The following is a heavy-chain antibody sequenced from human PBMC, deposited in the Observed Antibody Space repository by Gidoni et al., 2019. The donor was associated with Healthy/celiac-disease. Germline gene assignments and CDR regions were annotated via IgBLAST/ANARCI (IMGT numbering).Heavy chain of an antibody. CDR3: AKSGYTRPYYFDY. CDR1: GFTFDDYA. CDR2: ISWDGGST. J-gene: IGHJ4*02. D-gene: IGHD5-12*01. Sequence: EVQLVESGGVVVQPGGSLRLSCAASGFTFDDYAMHWVRQAPGKGLEWVSLISWDGGSTYYADSVKGRFTISRDNSKNSLYLQMNSLRAEDTALYYCAKSGYTRPYYFDYWGQGTLVTVSS. V-gene: IGHV3-43D*03.